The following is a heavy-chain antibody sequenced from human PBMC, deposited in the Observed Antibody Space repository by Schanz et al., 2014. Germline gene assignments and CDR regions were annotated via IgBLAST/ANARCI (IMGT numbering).Heavy chain of an antibody. D-gene: IGHD3-16*01. CDR2: IWYDGSNK. CDR1: GFTFSSYG. CDR3: AKDLYNYGSFDS. V-gene: IGHV3-33*06. Sequence: QVQLVQSGGGLVKPGGSLRLSCAASGFTFSSYGMHWVRQAPGKGLEWVAIIWYDGSNKYYADSVKGRFTISRDNSKNTLFLQISSLRADDTAVYYCAKDLYNYGSFDSWGQGTLVIVSS. J-gene: IGHJ5*01.